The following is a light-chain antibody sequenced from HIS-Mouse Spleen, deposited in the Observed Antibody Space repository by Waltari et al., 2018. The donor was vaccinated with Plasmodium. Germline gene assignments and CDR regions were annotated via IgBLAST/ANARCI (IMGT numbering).Light chain of an antibody. V-gene: IGKV3-11*01. J-gene: IGKJ4*01. Sequence: EIVLTQSPATLSLSPGERATLSCRASQSVSSYLAWYQQKPGKPPRLLIYDASNRATGIPARFSGSGSGTDFTRTISSLEPEDCAVYYCQQRSNWPLTFGGGTKVEIK. CDR1: QSVSSY. CDR2: DAS. CDR3: QQRSNWPLT.